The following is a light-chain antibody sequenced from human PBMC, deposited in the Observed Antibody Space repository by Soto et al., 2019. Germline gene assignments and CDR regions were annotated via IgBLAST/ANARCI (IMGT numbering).Light chain of an antibody. J-gene: IGKJ1*01. V-gene: IGKV3-20*01. CDR2: GIS. Sequence: EIVLTQSPGTRSLSPGERATLSCRASQSISSTYLAWYQQKPGQAPRLLIYGISSRATGIPDRFSGSGSGTDFTLTISRLEPEDFAVYYCQQYGRSRTFGQGTKVEIK. CDR3: QQYGRSRT. CDR1: QSISSTY.